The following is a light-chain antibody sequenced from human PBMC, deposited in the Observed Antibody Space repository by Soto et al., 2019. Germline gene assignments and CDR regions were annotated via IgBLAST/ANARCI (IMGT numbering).Light chain of an antibody. V-gene: IGKV3D-20*02. CDR2: GAS. CDR1: QSVSSSY. J-gene: IGKJ1*01. CDR3: RQRSNWPRT. Sequence: EIVLTQSPGTLSLSPGERATLSCRASQSVSSSYLAWYQQKPGQAPRLLIYGASSRATGIPDRFSGSGSGTDFTLTISRLEPEDFSVYYCRQRSNWPRTFGQGTKV.